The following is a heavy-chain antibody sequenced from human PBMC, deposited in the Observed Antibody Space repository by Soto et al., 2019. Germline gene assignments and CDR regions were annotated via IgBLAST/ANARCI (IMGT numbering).Heavy chain of an antibody. J-gene: IGHJ5*01. Sequence: GKGLEWVSTIFRGGGGTQLAASVTGRFSISRDNSRNQMYLQMNSLRVDDTALYYCARDRQPDGIWTFDSWARGVLVTVSS. V-gene: IGHV3-23*01. D-gene: IGHD2-15*01. CDR2: IFRGGGGT. CDR3: ARDRQPDGIWTFDS.